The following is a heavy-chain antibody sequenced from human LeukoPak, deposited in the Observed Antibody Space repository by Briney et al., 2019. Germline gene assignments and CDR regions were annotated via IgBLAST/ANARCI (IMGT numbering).Heavy chain of an antibody. J-gene: IGHJ6*02. Sequence: GGSLRLSCAASGITVISNYMTWVRQAPGKGLQWVGFIRSEPYGGTTEYAASVKGRFTISRDDSKSIAYLQMNSLKTEDTAVYYCTRVLVATIGGNYYYYGMDVWGQGTTVTVSS. CDR1: GITVISNY. V-gene: IGHV3-49*04. CDR3: TRVLVATIGGNYYYYGMDV. D-gene: IGHD5-12*01. CDR2: IRSEPYGGTT.